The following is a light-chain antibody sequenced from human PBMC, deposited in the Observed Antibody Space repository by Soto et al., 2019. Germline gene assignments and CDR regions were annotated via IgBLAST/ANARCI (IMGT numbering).Light chain of an antibody. V-gene: IGKV3-15*01. CDR3: QQYRNWPPLT. J-gene: IGKJ4*01. Sequence: EIVMTQSPATLSVSLGERVTLSCRASQNINTDLAWYQQKPGQAPRVLITGASTRATGVAARFSGSGSGTEFTLTICSVQSEDFAVYHCQQYRNWPPLTFGGGTKVEIK. CDR2: GAS. CDR1: QNINTD.